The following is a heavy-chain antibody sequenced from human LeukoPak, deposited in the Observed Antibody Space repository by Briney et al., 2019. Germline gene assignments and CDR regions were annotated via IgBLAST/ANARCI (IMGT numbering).Heavy chain of an antibody. Sequence: GSLRLSCAASGFTVSSNYMSWVRQAPGKGLEWVSVIYSGGSTYYADSVKGRFTISRDNSKNTLYLQMNSLRAEDTAVYYCARDEVTPTSYGMDVWGQGTTVTVSS. CDR1: GFTVSSNY. D-gene: IGHD3-10*01. CDR2: IYSGGST. CDR3: ARDEVTPTSYGMDV. V-gene: IGHV3-66*01. J-gene: IGHJ6*02.